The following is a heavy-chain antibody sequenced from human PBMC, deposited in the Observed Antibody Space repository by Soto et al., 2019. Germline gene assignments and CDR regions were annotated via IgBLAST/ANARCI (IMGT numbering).Heavy chain of an antibody. J-gene: IGHJ4*02. Sequence: QVQLVQSGAEVKKPAASVKVSCKASEYTFTNYDFTWVRQTTGQGLEWMGWMYPNSGDTGYAQKFQGRVTMTRNSSINKAYMELSSLASEDTAGDYCARWPRNWGADYWGQGTLVTVSS. CDR2: MYPNSGDT. CDR1: EYTFTNYD. CDR3: ARWPRNWGADY. D-gene: IGHD7-27*01. V-gene: IGHV1-8*02.